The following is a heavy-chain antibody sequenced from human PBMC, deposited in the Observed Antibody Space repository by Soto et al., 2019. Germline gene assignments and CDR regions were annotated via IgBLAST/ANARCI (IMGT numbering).Heavy chain of an antibody. CDR2: ISSSSSYT. V-gene: IGHV3-11*06. Sequence: GGSLRLSCAASGFTFSDYYMSWIRQAPGKGLEWVSYISSSSSYTNYADSVKGRFTISRDNAKNSLYLQMNSLRAEDTAVYYCARGDLLRFLEWLFSPPDYWGQGTLVTVSS. CDR3: ARGDLLRFLEWLFSPPDY. J-gene: IGHJ4*02. CDR1: GFTFSDYY. D-gene: IGHD3-3*01.